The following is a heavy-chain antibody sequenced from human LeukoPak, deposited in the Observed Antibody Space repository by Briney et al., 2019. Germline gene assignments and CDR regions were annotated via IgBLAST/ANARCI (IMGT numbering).Heavy chain of an antibody. J-gene: IGHJ4*02. CDR2: IIPIFGTA. CDR3: ATDSRGSTSWNYFDY. D-gene: IGHD2-2*01. V-gene: IGHV1-69*13. Sequence: SVKVSCKASGGTYSSYAISWVRQAPGQGLEWMGGIIPIFGTANYAQKFQGRVTITADESTSTAYMELSSLRSEDTAVYYCATDSRGSTSWNYFDYWGQGTLVTVSS. CDR1: GGTYSSYA.